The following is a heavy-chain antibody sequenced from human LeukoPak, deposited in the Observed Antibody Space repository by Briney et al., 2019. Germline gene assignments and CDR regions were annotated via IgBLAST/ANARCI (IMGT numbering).Heavy chain of an antibody. J-gene: IGHJ1*01. D-gene: IGHD6-13*01. V-gene: IGHV4-34*01. CDR3: ARSLPIAAAGEYFQH. CDR1: GGSFSGYY. CDR2: INHSGST. Sequence: PSETLSLTCAVYGGSFSGYYWSWIRQPPGKGLEWIGEINHSGSTNYNPSLKSRVTISVDTSKNQFSLKLSSVIAADTAVYYYARSLPIAAAGEYFQHWGQGTLVTVSS.